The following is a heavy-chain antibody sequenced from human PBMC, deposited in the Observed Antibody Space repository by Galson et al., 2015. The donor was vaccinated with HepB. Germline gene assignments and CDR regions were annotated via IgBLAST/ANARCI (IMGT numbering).Heavy chain of an antibody. J-gene: IGHJ4*02. CDR2: INPSGGST. D-gene: IGHD5-12*01. Sequence: SVKVSCKASGYTFASYYMHWVRQAPGQGLEWMGIINPSGGSTSYAQKFQGRVTMTRDTSTSTVYMELSSLRSEDTAVYYCARDTGEGGYDLEDGDYWGQGTLVTVSS. CDR1: GYTFASYY. CDR3: ARDTGEGGYDLEDGDY. V-gene: IGHV1-46*01.